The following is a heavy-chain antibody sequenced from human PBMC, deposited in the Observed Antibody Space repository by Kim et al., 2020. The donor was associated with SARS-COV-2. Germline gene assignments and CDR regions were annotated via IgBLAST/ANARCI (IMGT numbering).Heavy chain of an antibody. D-gene: IGHD1-26*01. CDR3: AGHPPGAEYYFDY. J-gene: IGHJ4*02. Sequence: SETLSLTCTVSGGSISSYYWSWIRQPPGKGLEWIGYIYYSGSTNYNPSLKSRVTISVDTSKNQFSLKLSSVTAADTAVYYCAGHPPGAEYYFDYWGQGTLVTVSS. CDR1: GGSISSYY. CDR2: IYYSGST. V-gene: IGHV4-59*01.